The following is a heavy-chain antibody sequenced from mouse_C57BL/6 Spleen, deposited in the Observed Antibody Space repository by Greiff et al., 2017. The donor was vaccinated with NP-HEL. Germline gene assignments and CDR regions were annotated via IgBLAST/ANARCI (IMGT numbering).Heavy chain of an antibody. Sequence: VQLQQSGPELVKPGASVKISCKASGYAFSSSWMNWVKQRPGKGLEWIGRIYPGDGDTNYNGKFKGKATLTADKSSSTAYMQLSSLTSEDSAVDFCARSGYDYDYYAMDYWGQGTSVTVSS. CDR3: ARSGYDYDYYAMDY. D-gene: IGHD2-4*01. V-gene: IGHV1-82*01. J-gene: IGHJ4*01. CDR2: IYPGDGDT. CDR1: GYAFSSSW.